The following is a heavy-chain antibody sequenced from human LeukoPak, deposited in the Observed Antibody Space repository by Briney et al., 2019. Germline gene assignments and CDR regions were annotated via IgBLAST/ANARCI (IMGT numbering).Heavy chain of an antibody. CDR2: ISSSGSTI. CDR3: ASLVVVPAANDAFDI. J-gene: IGHJ3*02. Sequence: GGSLRLSCAASGFTFSDYCMSWIRQAPGKGLEWVSYISSSGSTIYYADSVKGRFTISRDNAKNSLYLQMNSLRAEDTAVYYCASLVVVPAANDAFDIWGQGTMVTVSS. D-gene: IGHD2-2*01. V-gene: IGHV3-11*01. CDR1: GFTFSDYC.